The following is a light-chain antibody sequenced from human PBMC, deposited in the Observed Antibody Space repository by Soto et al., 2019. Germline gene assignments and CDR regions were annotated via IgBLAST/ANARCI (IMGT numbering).Light chain of an antibody. CDR2: NNN. V-gene: IGLV1-44*01. J-gene: IGLJ7*01. Sequence: QSVLTQPPSASGTPGQRVTISCSGSSSNIGSNTVNWYQQLPGTAPKLLIYNNNERPSGVPDRFSGSKSGTSASLAISGLQSEDXADYYCAAWDDSLNGAVFGGGTQLTVL. CDR3: AAWDDSLNGAV. CDR1: SSNIGSNT.